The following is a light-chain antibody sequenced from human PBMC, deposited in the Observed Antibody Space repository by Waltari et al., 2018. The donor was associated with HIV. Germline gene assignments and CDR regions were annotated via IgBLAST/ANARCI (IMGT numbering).Light chain of an antibody. CDR2: SNT. CDR3: AAWDDSLHGVV. CDR1: SSHIGSNT. Sequence: QSVLTQPPSASGTPGQRVTISCSGSSSHIGSNTVNWYQQLPGTAPKLLIYSNTERPSGIPDRLSGAKSGTSAFLAISGLQSADEADYYCAAWDDSLHGVVFGGGTKLTVL. J-gene: IGLJ2*01. V-gene: IGLV1-44*01.